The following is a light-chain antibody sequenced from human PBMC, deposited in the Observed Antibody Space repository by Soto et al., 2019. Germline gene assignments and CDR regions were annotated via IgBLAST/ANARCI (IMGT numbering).Light chain of an antibody. CDR2: EVS. J-gene: IGLJ2*01. CDR1: SSDVGGYNY. V-gene: IGLV2-8*01. CDR3: CSYSGSNNLGV. Sequence: QSVLTQPPSASGSRGQSVTISCTGTSSDVGGYNYVSWYQQHPGKAPKLMIYEVSKRPSGVPDRFSGSKSGNTASLTVSGLQHEEEADYYCCSYSGSNNLGVFGGGTKVTVL.